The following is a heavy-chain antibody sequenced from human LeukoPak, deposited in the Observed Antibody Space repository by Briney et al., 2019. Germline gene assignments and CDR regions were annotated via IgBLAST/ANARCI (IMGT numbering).Heavy chain of an antibody. CDR3: ARSGDTAMVTYAYMDV. CDR2: ISSNGGST. CDR1: GFTFSSSW. V-gene: IGHV3-64*01. Sequence: GGSLRLSCAASGFTFSSSWMTWVRQAPGKGLEYVSAISSNGGSTYYANSVKGRFTISRDNSKNTLYLQMGSLRAEDMAVYYCARSGDTAMVTYAYMDVWGKGTTVTVSS. D-gene: IGHD5-18*01. J-gene: IGHJ6*03.